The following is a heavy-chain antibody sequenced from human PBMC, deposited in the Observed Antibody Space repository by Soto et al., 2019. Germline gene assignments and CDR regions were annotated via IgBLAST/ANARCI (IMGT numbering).Heavy chain of an antibody. J-gene: IGHJ4*02. V-gene: IGHV4-30-2*01. D-gene: IGHD3-10*01. Sequence: PSETXSLTCAVSGGSISSGGYSWSWIRQPPGKGLEWIGYIYHSGSTYYNPSLKSRVTISVDRSKNQFSLKLSSVTAADTAVYYCARVGFGELLWLGELLNGYFDYWGRGTLVTVSS. CDR3: ARVGFGELLWLGELLNGYFDY. CDR2: IYHSGST. CDR1: GGSISSGGYS.